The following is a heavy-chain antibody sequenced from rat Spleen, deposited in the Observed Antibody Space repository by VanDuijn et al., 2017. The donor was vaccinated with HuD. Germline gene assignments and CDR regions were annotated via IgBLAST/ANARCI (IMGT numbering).Heavy chain of an antibody. CDR3: ARRHYGYTDYFDY. J-gene: IGHJ2*01. V-gene: IGHV5-29*01. CDR2: ISYDGGRN. Sequence: EVQLVESGGGLIQPGRSLKLSCAASGFTFSDYVMAWVRQAPTKGLEWVAAISYDGGRNFYRDSVKGRFTISRDNAKSTLYLRMNSLRSEDTATYYCARRHYGYTDYFDYWGQGVMVTVSS. CDR1: GFTFSDYV. D-gene: IGHD1-9*01.